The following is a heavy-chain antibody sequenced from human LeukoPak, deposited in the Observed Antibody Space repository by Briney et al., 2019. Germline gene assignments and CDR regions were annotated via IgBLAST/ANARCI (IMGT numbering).Heavy chain of an antibody. CDR1: GGSISSYY. D-gene: IGHD6-13*01. Sequence: SETLSLTCTVSGGSISSYYWSWIRQPAGKGLEWIGRIYTSGSTNYNPSLKSRVTMSVDTSKNQFSLKLSSVTAADTAVYYCARDISPGCSSSWGDAFDIWGQGTMVTVSS. CDR3: ARDISPGCSSSWGDAFDI. J-gene: IGHJ3*02. V-gene: IGHV4-4*07. CDR2: IYTSGST.